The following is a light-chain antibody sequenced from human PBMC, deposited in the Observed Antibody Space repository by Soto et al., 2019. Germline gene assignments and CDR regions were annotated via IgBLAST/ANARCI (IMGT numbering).Light chain of an antibody. CDR2: RAS. J-gene: IGKJ2*01. Sequence: DIQMTQSPSSLSASVGDRVTITCRASQSITTYLNWYQQKLGKAPNLLIYRASSLQGGVPSRFSGSGSGTDFTLTISSLQPEDFATYYCQQSYVTPPTFGQGTKLEIK. CDR1: QSITTY. V-gene: IGKV1-39*01. CDR3: QQSYVTPPT.